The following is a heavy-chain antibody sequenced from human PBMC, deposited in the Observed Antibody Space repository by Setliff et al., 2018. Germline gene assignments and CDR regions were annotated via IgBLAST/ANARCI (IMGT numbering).Heavy chain of an antibody. CDR1: GGSISSSSSY. J-gene: IGHJ4*02. CDR2: IYYTGTT. Sequence: SETLSLTCSVSGGSISSSSSYWGWIRQSPGKGLEWIGSIYYTGTTYYNPSLKSRITISVDTSKNQFSLKLNSVTAADTAVYYCARHNVGATYFDYWGQGTLVTVSS. CDR3: ARHNVGATYFDY. D-gene: IGHD1-26*01. V-gene: IGHV4-39*01.